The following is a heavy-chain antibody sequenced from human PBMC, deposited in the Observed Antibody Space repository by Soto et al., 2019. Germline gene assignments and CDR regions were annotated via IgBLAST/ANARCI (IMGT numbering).Heavy chain of an antibody. V-gene: IGHV4-31*03. Sequence: QVQLQQSGPGLVKPSQTLSLTCTVSGGSISSGGYYWSWIRQHPGKGLEWMGYIYYSGSTSYKPSLMSRRAIAVDTCKNQFSLKLSSVTAADTAVYYCARGVIHCGQGTLVAVSS. J-gene: IGHJ4*02. CDR1: GGSISSGGYY. D-gene: IGHD3-16*02. CDR3: ARGVIH. CDR2: IYYSGST.